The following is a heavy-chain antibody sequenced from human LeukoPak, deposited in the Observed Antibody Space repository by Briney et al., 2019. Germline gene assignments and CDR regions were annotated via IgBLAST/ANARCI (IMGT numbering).Heavy chain of an antibody. Sequence: GGSLRLSCAASGFTFSSYEMNWVRQAPGKGLEWVSYISSSGSTIYYVDSVKGRFIISRDNAKNSLYLQVNSLRAEDTAVYYCARENGGYDKGDCYDHWGQGTLVTVSS. CDR1: GFTFSSYE. CDR2: ISSSGSTI. J-gene: IGHJ4*02. CDR3: ARENGGYDKGDCYDH. V-gene: IGHV3-48*03. D-gene: IGHD5-12*01.